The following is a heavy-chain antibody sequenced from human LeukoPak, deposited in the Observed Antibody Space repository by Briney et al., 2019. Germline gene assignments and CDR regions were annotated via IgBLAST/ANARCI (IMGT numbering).Heavy chain of an antibody. CDR2: INHSGST. V-gene: IGHV4-34*01. Sequence: SETLSLTCAVYGGSFSGYYWSWIRQPPGKGLEWIGEINHSGSTNYNPSLKSRVTISVDTSKNQFSLKLSSVTAADTAVYYCARGGWIQLWLPTGGFDYWGQGTLVTVS. CDR3: ARGGWIQLWLPTGGFDY. J-gene: IGHJ4*02. CDR1: GGSFSGYY. D-gene: IGHD5-18*01.